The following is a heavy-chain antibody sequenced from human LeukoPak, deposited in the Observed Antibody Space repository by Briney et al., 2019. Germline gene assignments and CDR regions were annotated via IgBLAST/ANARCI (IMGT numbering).Heavy chain of an antibody. J-gene: IGHJ4*02. Sequence: GGSLRLSCAASGFTFSTYAITWVRQAPGKGLEWVSAIRPDGDRTYYANSVRGRFTISRDNSKDTVYLQINGLRVEDTAVYYCAREQSGTRGSYTVDYGGQGTLVTVSS. CDR2: IRPDGDRT. CDR1: GFTFSTYA. CDR3: AREQSGTRGSYTVDY. V-gene: IGHV3-23*01. D-gene: IGHD6-19*01.